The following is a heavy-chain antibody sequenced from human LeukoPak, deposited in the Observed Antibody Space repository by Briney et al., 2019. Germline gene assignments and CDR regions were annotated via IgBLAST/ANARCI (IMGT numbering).Heavy chain of an antibody. CDR3: ARVSTGLLWFGELFPFGMDV. V-gene: IGHV4-34*01. Sequence: PSETLSLTCTVSGASISSYYWSWIRQPPGKGLEWIGEINHSGSTNYNPSLKSRVTISVDTSKNQFSLKLSSVTAADTAVYYCARVSTGLLWFGELFPFGMDVWGQGTTVTVSS. CDR1: GASISSYY. J-gene: IGHJ6*02. CDR2: INHSGST. D-gene: IGHD3-10*01.